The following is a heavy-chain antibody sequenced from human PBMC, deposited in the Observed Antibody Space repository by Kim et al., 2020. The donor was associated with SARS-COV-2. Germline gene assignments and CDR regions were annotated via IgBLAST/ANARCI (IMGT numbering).Heavy chain of an antibody. CDR1: GGTFSSYA. Sequence: SVKVSCKASGGTFSSYAISRVRQAPGQGLEWMGGIIPIFGTANYAQKFQGRVTITADESTSTAYMELSSLRSEDTAVYYCARDLGTAGGWFDPWGQGTLVTVSS. CDR3: ARDLGTAGGWFDP. V-gene: IGHV1-69*13. CDR2: IIPIFGTA. D-gene: IGHD1-1*01. J-gene: IGHJ5*02.